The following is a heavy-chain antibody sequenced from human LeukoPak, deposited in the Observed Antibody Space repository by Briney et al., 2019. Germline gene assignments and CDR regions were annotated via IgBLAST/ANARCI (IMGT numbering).Heavy chain of an antibody. Sequence: PGGSLRLSCAASGFTFSSYGMNSVRQAPGKGLEWVAFIRYDGSNKYYADSVKGRFTISRDNSKNTLFLQMNSLRAEDTAVYYCAKDALLVGAIYYFDYWGQGTLVTVSS. V-gene: IGHV3-30*02. CDR2: IRYDGSNK. J-gene: IGHJ4*02. D-gene: IGHD1-26*01. CDR1: GFTFSSYG. CDR3: AKDALLVGAIYYFDY.